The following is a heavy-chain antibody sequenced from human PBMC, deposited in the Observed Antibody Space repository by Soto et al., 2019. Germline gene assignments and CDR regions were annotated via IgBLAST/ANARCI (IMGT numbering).Heavy chain of an antibody. D-gene: IGHD2-15*01. Sequence: QVQLVQPGAEVKKPGASVKVSCKASGYTFNTYEINWVRQATGQGLERMGWMNPQRGKIGYSQKLQGTVPMTRNPSITTAYRAISSLRSEETAVYYCAPRGAEVDGGLVAAHNWFDLWGQGTLVTVSS. J-gene: IGHJ5*02. CDR2: MNPQRGKI. CDR1: GYTFNTYE. V-gene: IGHV1-8*01. CDR3: APRGAEVDGGLVAAHNWFDL.